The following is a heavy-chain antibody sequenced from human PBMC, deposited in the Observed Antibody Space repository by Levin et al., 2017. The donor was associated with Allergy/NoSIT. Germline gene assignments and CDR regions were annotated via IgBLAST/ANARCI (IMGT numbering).Heavy chain of an antibody. J-gene: IGHJ6*02. D-gene: IGHD1-14*01. CDR1: GYTFSTYD. V-gene: IGHV1-8*01. CDR3: ARAVRNQLVSDV. CDR2: MNPNSGNT. Sequence: ASVKVSCKASGYTFSTYDITWVRQATGQGLEWVGWMNPNSGNTGYAQRFQGRVTMTRDTSISTAYMELSSLTSEDTAVYYCARAVRNQLVSDVWGQGTTVSVAS.